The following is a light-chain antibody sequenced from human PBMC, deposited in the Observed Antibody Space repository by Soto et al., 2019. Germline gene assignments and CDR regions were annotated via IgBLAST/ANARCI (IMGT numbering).Light chain of an antibody. CDR2: DAS. V-gene: IGKV1-5*01. Sequence: DIQMTQSPSILSASVGDRVAITCRASESISNWLAWYQQKPGKAPKVLIYDASRLQSGVPERFSGSGSGTEFTLTISSLQADDIATYYCQQYKSYSYTFGQGTTWRS. CDR1: ESISNW. CDR3: QQYKSYSYT. J-gene: IGKJ2*01.